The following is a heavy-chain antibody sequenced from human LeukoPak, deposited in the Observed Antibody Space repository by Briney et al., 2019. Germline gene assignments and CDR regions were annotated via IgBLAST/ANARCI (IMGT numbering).Heavy chain of an antibody. CDR2: IYYSGST. D-gene: IGHD5-18*01. CDR1: GGSISSYY. V-gene: IGHV4-59*01. Sequence: SETLSLTCTVSGGSISSYYWSWIRQPPGKGLEWIGYIYYSGSTNYNPSLKSRVTISVDTSKNQFSLKLNSVTAADTAVYYCARAPRELWFWEWYFDLWGRGTLVTVSS. J-gene: IGHJ2*01. CDR3: ARAPRELWFWEWYFDL.